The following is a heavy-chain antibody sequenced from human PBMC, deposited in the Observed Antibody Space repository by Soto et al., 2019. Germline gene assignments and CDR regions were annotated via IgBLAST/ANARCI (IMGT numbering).Heavy chain of an antibody. J-gene: IGHJ4*02. CDR2: ISSSSSYT. V-gene: IGHV3-11*06. CDR3: ARDLMVRGVISYLFDY. Sequence: QVQLVESGGGLVKPGGSLRLSCAASGFTFSDYYMSWIRQAPGKGLEWVSYISSSSSYTNYADSVKGRFTISRDNAKNSLYLQMNSLRAEDTDVYYCARDLMVRGVISYLFDYWGQGTLVTVSS. D-gene: IGHD3-10*01. CDR1: GFTFSDYY.